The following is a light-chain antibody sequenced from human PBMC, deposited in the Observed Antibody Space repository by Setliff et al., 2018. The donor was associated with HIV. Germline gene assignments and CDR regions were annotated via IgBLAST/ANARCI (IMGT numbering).Light chain of an antibody. V-gene: IGLV2-14*01. Sequence: QSALTQPASVSGSLGQSITISCTRTSTDISNYNSVSWYQQHPGKAPKLIIYEVSDRPSGVSDRFSGSKSANAASLTISGLQGEDEADYYCASYITTNTPYDFGSGTKVTVL. J-gene: IGLJ1*01. CDR2: EVS. CDR1: STDISNYNS. CDR3: ASYITTNTPYD.